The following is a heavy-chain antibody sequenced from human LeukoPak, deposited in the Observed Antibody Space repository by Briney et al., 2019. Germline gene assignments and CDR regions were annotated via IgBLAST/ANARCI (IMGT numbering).Heavy chain of an antibody. CDR2: IYYSGST. Sequence: SEALSVTCTVSGGSIITRRFYWGWLRQPPGRGLEWVGSIYYSGSTYYNPSLKSRVTISVDTTKKQFALKLSSVTAADTAVFYCARHDYSDDDPNCFDYWGQGSLVTVSS. J-gene: IGHJ4*02. D-gene: IGHD4-17*01. CDR1: GGSIITRRFY. V-gene: IGHV4-39*01. CDR3: ARHDYSDDDPNCFDY.